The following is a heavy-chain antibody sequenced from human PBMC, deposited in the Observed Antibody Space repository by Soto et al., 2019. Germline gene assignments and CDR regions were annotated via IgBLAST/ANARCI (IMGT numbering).Heavy chain of an antibody. CDR1: GGSISSGGYS. J-gene: IGHJ5*02. V-gene: IGHV4-30-2*01. CDR3: ARDQLEGNWFDP. D-gene: IGHD1-1*01. Sequence: SETLSLTCAVSGGSISSGGYSWNWIRQTPGNGLEWIGYIYHSGFTHYNPSLKSRVTISVDKSKNQFSLTLTSVTAADTAVYFCARDQLEGNWFDPWGQGTLVTVSS. CDR2: IYHSGFT.